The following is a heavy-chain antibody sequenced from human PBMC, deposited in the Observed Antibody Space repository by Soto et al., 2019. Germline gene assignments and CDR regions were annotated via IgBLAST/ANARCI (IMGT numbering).Heavy chain of an antibody. CDR2: ISSGSNT. CDR3: AKASATGKSDGMDV. J-gene: IGHJ6*02. CDR1: GFPFSSYA. D-gene: IGHD7-27*01. Sequence: VQLLESGGGLVQPGGSLRLSCVASGFPFSSYAMSWVRQTPGRGLECVSSISSGSNTYYTDSVRGRFTISRDNSKNSLYLQMSSLRADDPALYYCAKASATGKSDGMDVWGQGTTVSVSS. V-gene: IGHV3-23*01.